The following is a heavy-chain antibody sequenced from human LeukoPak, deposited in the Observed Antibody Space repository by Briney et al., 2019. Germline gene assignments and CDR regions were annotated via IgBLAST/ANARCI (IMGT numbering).Heavy chain of an antibody. V-gene: IGHV5-51*01. Sequence: GESLKISCKGSGYSFTYWIAWVRQMPGKGLEWMGIIYPGDSDTRYSPSFQGQVTISADKSINTAYLQWSSLKASDTAMYYCARHRPGYTGGPYYFDYWGQGTLVTVSS. CDR2: IYPGDSDT. D-gene: IGHD6-19*01. CDR3: ARHRPGYTGGPYYFDY. J-gene: IGHJ4*02. CDR1: GYSFTYW.